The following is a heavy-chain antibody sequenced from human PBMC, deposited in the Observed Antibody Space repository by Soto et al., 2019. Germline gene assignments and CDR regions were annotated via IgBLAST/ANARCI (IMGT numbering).Heavy chain of an antibody. V-gene: IGHV3-48*02. Sequence: PGGSLRLSCAASGFTFSSYSMNWVRQAPGKGLEWASYISSSSSTIYYADSVKGRFTISRDNAKNSLYLQMNSLRDEDTAVYYCAGSIAAAGTNYYYGMDVWGQGTTVTVSS. CDR2: ISSSSSTI. CDR1: GFTFSSYS. J-gene: IGHJ6*02. CDR3: AGSIAAAGTNYYYGMDV. D-gene: IGHD6-13*01.